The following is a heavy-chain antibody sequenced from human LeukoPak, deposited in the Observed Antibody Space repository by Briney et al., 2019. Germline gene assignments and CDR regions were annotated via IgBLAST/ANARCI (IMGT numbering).Heavy chain of an antibody. V-gene: IGHV4-30-4*08. Sequence: SQTLSLTCTVSGASISSGDYYWSWIRQPPGKGLEWIGSIYYSGSTFHYNPSLKSRVAISIDTSKNQFSLKLSSVTAADTAVYYCATTTVTIVFWGQGTLVTFSS. CDR3: ATTTVTIVF. D-gene: IGHD4-17*01. CDR2: IYYSGST. CDR1: GASISSGDYY. J-gene: IGHJ4*02.